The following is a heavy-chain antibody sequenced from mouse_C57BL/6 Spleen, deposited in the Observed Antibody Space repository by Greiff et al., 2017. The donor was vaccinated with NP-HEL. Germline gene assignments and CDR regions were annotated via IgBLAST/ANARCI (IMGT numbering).Heavy chain of an antibody. J-gene: IGHJ3*01. Sequence: QVQLQQPGAELVKPGEEGKGAGESSGYTFTSYWMHWVKQRPGQGLEWIGMIHPNSGSTDYNEKFKSKATLTVDKSSTTAYMQLCCLSSVYSAVYYCARLGLDLFAYWRQGTLVTVSA. D-gene: IGHD4-1*01. CDR1: GYTFTSYW. V-gene: IGHV1-64*01. CDR3: ARLGLDLFAY. CDR2: IHPNSGST.